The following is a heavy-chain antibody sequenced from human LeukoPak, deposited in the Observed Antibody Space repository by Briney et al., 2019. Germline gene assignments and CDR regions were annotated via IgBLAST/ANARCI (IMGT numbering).Heavy chain of an antibody. D-gene: IGHD3-22*01. CDR3: AGGPYDNSGYFDY. Sequence: AGGSLRLSCAASGFTFSSYGMHWVRQAPGKGLEWVAVISYDGSNKYYSDSMKGRFTISRDNSKNTLYLQMNSLRAEDTAVYYCAGGPYDNSGYFDYWGQGTLVTVSS. CDR2: ISYDGSNK. J-gene: IGHJ4*02. V-gene: IGHV3-30*03. CDR1: GFTFSSYG.